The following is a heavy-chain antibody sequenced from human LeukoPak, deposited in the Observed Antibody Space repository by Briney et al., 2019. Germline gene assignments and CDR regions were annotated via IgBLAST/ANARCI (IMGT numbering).Heavy chain of an antibody. J-gene: IGHJ4*02. CDR1: GGTFSSYA. CDR3: ARAGVGDIPYYFDY. D-gene: IGHD2-15*01. Sequence: GASVKVSCKSSGGTFSSYAIIWARQAPGQGLEWMGGIIPIFGTANYAQKFQGRVTITADESTSTAYMELSSLRSEDTAVYYCARAGVGDIPYYFDYWGQGTLVTVSS. V-gene: IGHV1-69*01. CDR2: IIPIFGTA.